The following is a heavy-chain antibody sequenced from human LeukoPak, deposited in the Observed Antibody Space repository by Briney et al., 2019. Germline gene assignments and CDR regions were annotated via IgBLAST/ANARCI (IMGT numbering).Heavy chain of an antibody. CDR1: GFTFSSYW. CDR2: IKQDGSEK. Sequence: GGSLRLSCAASGFTFSSYWMSWVRQAPGKGLEWVANIKQDGSEKYYVDSVKGRFTISRDNAKNSLYLQMNSLRAEDTAVYYCASDLIAVAGIEPSNFDYWGQGTLVTVSS. D-gene: IGHD6-19*01. J-gene: IGHJ4*02. CDR3: ASDLIAVAGIEPSNFDY. V-gene: IGHV3-7*01.